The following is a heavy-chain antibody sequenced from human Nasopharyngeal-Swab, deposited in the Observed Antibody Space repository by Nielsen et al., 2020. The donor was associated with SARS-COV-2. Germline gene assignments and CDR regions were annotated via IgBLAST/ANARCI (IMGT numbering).Heavy chain of an antibody. CDR1: GYTFTGYY. Sequence: LVKVSCKASGYTFTGYYMHWVRQAPGQGLEWMGWINPNSGGTNYAQKFQGWVTMTRDTSISTAYMELSRLRSDDTAVYYCARDRRDSSGTHNWFDPWGQGTLVTVSS. CDR3: ARDRRDSSGTHNWFDP. J-gene: IGHJ5*02. D-gene: IGHD6-19*01. V-gene: IGHV1-2*04. CDR2: INPNSGGT.